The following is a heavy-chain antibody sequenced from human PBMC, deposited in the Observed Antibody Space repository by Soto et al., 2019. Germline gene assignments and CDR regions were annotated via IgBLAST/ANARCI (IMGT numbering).Heavy chain of an antibody. CDR3: ARHHVIDIVVPTDY. D-gene: IGHD2-15*01. CDR2: ISYDGSNK. CDR1: GFTFSTYA. J-gene: IGHJ4*02. Sequence: GGSLRLSCAASGFTFSTYAMHWVRQAPGKGLEWVAVISYDGSNKHYADSVKGRFTISRDNSKNTLYLQMNSLRAEDTAVYYCARHHVIDIVVPTDYWGQGTLVTVSS. V-gene: IGHV3-30*04.